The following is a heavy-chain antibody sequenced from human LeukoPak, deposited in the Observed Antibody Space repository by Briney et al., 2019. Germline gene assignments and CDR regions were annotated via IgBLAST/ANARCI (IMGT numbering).Heavy chain of an antibody. CDR1: GGSISSYY. J-gene: IGHJ4*02. V-gene: IGHV4-59*01. Sequence: PSETLSLTCTVSGGSISSYYWSWIRQPPGKGLEWIGYIYYSGSTTYNPSLKSRVTISVDTSKNQFSLKLSSVTAADTAEYYCARSGYYGREFDYWGQGTLVTVSS. D-gene: IGHD3-3*01. CDR2: IYYSGST. CDR3: ARSGYYGREFDY.